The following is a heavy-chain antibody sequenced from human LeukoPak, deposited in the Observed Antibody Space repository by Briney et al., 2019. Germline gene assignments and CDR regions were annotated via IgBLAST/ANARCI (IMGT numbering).Heavy chain of an antibody. D-gene: IGHD5-24*01. Sequence: GGSLRLSRAASGFTSSSYAMSWVRQAPGTGEDRVSAIWDSGLSTDYADSVNARFTISRVSSRNTLYLPMNNLRAEDTGVYYCAKRGMTTIKDGFDYWGQGTLVTVSP. CDR2: IWDSGLST. J-gene: IGHJ4*02. V-gene: IGHV3-23*01. CDR3: AKRGMTTIKDGFDY. CDR1: GFTSSSYA.